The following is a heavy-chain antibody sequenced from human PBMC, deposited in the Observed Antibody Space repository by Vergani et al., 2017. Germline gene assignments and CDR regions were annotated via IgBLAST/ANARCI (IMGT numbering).Heavy chain of an antibody. J-gene: IGHJ3*02. V-gene: IGHV3-21*01. D-gene: IGHD2-21*02. CDR2: ISSSSSYI. CDR1: GFTFSSYS. Sequence: EVQLVESGGGLVKPGGSLRLSCAASGFTFSSYSMNWVRQAPGKGLEWVSSISSSSSYIYYADSVKGRFTISRDNAKNSLYLQMNSLRAEDTAVYYCARVGCGGDCYLNDAFDIWGQGTMVTVSS. CDR3: ARVGCGGDCYLNDAFDI.